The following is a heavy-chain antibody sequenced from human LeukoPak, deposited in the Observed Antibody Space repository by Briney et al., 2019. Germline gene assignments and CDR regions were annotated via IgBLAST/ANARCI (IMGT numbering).Heavy chain of an antibody. Sequence: HSGGSLRLSCAASGFTVSSNYMSWLRQAPGKGLEWVSVYSGGSTYYADSVQGRFTISRDNSKNTLYLQMNSLRAEDTAVYSCARSPGVGWSCYFCMDVWGKGTTVTVSS. CDR2: YSGGST. D-gene: IGHD6-19*01. V-gene: IGHV3-53*01. CDR1: GFTVSSNY. CDR3: ARSPGVGWSCYFCMDV. J-gene: IGHJ6*03.